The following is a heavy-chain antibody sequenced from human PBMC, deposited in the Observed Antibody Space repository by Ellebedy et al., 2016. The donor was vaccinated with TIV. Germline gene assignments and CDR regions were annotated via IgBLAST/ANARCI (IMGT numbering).Heavy chain of an antibody. Sequence: SETLSLXXTVSGGSISSYYWSWIRQPPGKGLEWIGYIYYSGSTNYNPSLKSRVTISVDTSKNQFSLKLSSVTAADTAVYYCARVFTISRRYYMDVWGKGTTVTVSS. CDR2: IYYSGST. CDR3: ARVFTISRRYYMDV. CDR1: GGSISSYY. V-gene: IGHV4-59*12. J-gene: IGHJ6*03. D-gene: IGHD3-3*01.